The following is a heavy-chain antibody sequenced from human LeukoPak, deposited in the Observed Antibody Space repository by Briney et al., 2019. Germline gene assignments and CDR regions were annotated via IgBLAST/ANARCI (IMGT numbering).Heavy chain of an antibody. J-gene: IGHJ4*02. CDR3: ARAIHQPGIAVAGTGDY. V-gene: IGHV1-8*01. Sequence: ASVKVSCKASGYTFTSYDINWVRQATGQGLEWMGWMNSNSGNTGYAQKFQGRVTMTRDTSTSTVYMELSSLRSEDTAVYYCARAIHQPGIAVAGTGDYWGQGTLVTVSS. D-gene: IGHD6-19*01. CDR2: MNSNSGNT. CDR1: GYTFTSYD.